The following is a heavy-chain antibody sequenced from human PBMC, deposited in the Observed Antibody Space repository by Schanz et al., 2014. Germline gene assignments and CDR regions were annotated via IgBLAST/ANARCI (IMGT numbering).Heavy chain of an antibody. D-gene: IGHD2-15*01. Sequence: QVRLVESGGGVVQPGRSLRLSCVASGFTFSSYDVFWVRQAPGKGLEWVAIFWHDGSKKYYADSVKGRFTVSRDNSKNTLYLQLNSLRAEDTAVYYCARDFLLEQLGYSHYYYAMDVWGQGTTVTVSS. CDR3: ARDFLLEQLGYSHYYYAMDV. CDR2: FWHDGSKK. CDR1: GFTFSSYD. J-gene: IGHJ6*02. V-gene: IGHV3-33*01.